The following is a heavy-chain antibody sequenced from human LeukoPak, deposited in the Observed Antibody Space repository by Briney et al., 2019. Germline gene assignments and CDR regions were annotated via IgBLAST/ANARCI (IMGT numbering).Heavy chain of an antibody. Sequence: GESLKISCKGSGYSFTSHWIAWVRQMPGKGLEWMGIIYPGDSDTRYSPSFQGQVTTSADKSISTAYLQWSSLKASDTAIYYCARHETGPYFDYWGQGTLVTVSS. J-gene: IGHJ4*02. D-gene: IGHD1-1*01. CDR1: GYSFTSHW. CDR2: IYPGDSDT. V-gene: IGHV5-51*01. CDR3: ARHETGPYFDY.